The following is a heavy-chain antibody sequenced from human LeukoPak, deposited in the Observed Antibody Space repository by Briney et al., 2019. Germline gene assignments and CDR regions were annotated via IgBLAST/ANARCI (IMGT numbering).Heavy chain of an antibody. CDR3: AKDLFGVVSLSFDY. CDR2: ISWNRGSI. J-gene: IGHJ4*02. V-gene: IGHV3-9*03. Sequence: GRSLRLSCAASGFTFDDYAMHWVRQAPGKGLEWVSGISWNRGSIGYADSVKGRFTISRDDAKNSLYLQMNSLRAEDMALYYCAKDLFGVVSLSFDYWGQGTLVTVPS. CDR1: GFTFDDYA. D-gene: IGHD3-3*01.